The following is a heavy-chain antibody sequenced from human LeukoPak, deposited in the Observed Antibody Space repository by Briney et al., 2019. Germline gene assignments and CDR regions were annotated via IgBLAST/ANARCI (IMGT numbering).Heavy chain of an antibody. V-gene: IGHV4-59*08. CDR2: VYNSGNT. J-gene: IGHJ3*02. CDR3: ARRNVLTEGEAFDI. Sequence: SQTLSLTCTVSGGSISSYYWTWIRQPPGTGLEWIGYVYNSGNTNYNPSLRSRVTISVDASKNQFPLKLNSVTAADTAVYYCARRNVLTEGEAFDIWGQGTLVTVSS. D-gene: IGHD3-16*01. CDR1: GGSISSYY.